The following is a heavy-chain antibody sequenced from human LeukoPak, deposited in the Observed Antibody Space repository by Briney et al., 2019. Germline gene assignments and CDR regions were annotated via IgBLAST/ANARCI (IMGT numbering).Heavy chain of an antibody. CDR2: ISGSGGST. J-gene: IGHJ3*02. CDR1: GFTFSSYG. Sequence: GGSLRLSCAASGFTFSSYGMSWVRQAPGKGLEWVSAISGSGGSTYYADSVKGRFTISRDNSKNTLYLQMNSLRAEDTAVYYCAKYHLWFGEYLDSFDIWGQGTMVTVAS. CDR3: AKYHLWFGEYLDSFDI. D-gene: IGHD3-10*01. V-gene: IGHV3-23*01.